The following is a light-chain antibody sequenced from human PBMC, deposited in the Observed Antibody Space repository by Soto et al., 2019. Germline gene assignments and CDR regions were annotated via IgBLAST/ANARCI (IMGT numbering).Light chain of an antibody. CDR2: EVS. CDR3: SSYAGSDNLMV. J-gene: IGLJ2*01. CDR1: SSDVGYYNY. V-gene: IGLV2-8*01. Sequence: QSVLTQPPSASGSPGQSVTISCTGTSSDVGYYNYVSWYQHHPGKAPKLMIYEVSKRPSGVPDRFSGSKSGNTASLTVSGLQAEDEADYYCSSYAGSDNLMVFGGGTKVTVL.